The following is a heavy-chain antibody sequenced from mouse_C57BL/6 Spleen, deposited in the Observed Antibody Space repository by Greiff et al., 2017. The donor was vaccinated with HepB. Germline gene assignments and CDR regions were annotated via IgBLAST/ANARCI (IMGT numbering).Heavy chain of an antibody. Sequence: VHVKQSGAELVRPGASVKLSCTASGFNIKDDYMHWVKQRPEQGLEWIGWIDPENGDTEYASKFQGKATITADTSSNPAYLQLSSLTSKDTAVYYCTTPPASDYWSQGTTLTVSS. J-gene: IGHJ2*01. CDR2: IDPENGDT. CDR1: GFNIKDDY. CDR3: TTPPASDY. D-gene: IGHD6-1*01. V-gene: IGHV14-4*01.